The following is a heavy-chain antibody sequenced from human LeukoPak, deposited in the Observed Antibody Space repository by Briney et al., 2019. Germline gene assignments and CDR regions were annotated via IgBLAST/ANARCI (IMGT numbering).Heavy chain of an antibody. CDR2: ISSDRLNI. J-gene: IGHJ4*02. D-gene: IGHD6-19*01. CDR1: GFTFTSYA. V-gene: IGHV3-30*01. CDR3: ARDPDSSGWYRFDY. Sequence: GRSLRLSCAASGFTFTSYAMHWVRQAPGKGLEWVAIISSDRLNIYYADSVEGRFTISRDNSMNTLYLQMNSLRAEDTAVYFCARDPDSSGWYRFDYWGQGTLVTVSS.